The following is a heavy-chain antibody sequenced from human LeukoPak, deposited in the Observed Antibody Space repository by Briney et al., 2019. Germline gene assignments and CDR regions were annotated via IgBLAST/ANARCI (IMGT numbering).Heavy chain of an antibody. D-gene: IGHD2-21*02. Sequence: ASVKVSCKASGGTFSSYAISWVRQAPGQGLEWMGGIIPIFGTANYAQKFQGRVTITADESTSTAYMELSSLRSEDTAVYYCARDDDADENCGGDRYSGWGQGTLVTVSS. CDR3: ARDDDADENCGGDRYSG. CDR2: IIPIFGTA. CDR1: GGTFSSYA. V-gene: IGHV1-69*01. J-gene: IGHJ4*02.